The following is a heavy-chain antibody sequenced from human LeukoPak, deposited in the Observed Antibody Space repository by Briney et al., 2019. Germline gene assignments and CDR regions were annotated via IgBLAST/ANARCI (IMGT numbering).Heavy chain of an antibody. CDR1: GGTFSSYA. CDR2: IIPIFRTA. CDR3: ARGGYSYPETYYYYYYYMDV. J-gene: IGHJ6*03. D-gene: IGHD5-18*01. Sequence: SVKVSCKASGGTFSSYAISWVRQAPGQGLEWLGGIIPIFRTANYAQKFQGRVTITTDESTSTAYMELSSLRSEDTAEYYCARGGYSYPETYYYYYYYMDVWGKGTTVTVSS. V-gene: IGHV1-69*05.